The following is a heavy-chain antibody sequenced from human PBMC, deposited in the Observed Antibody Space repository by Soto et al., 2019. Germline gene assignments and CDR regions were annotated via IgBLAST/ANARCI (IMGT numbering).Heavy chain of an antibody. Sequence: QVQLQESGPGLVKPSETLSLTCTVSGGSVSSGSYYWSWIRQPPGKGLEWIGYIYYSGSTNYHPSLKSRVTISVDTSKNQFSLTLSSVTAADTAVYYCARDTWMTTRRYFDLWGRGTLVTVSS. CDR2: IYYSGST. J-gene: IGHJ2*01. V-gene: IGHV4-61*01. D-gene: IGHD1-1*01. CDR1: GGSVSSGSYY. CDR3: ARDTWMTTRRYFDL.